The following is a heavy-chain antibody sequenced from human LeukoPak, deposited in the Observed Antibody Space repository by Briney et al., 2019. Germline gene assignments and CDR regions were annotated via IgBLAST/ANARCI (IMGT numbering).Heavy chain of an antibody. CDR1: GYTFTDFY. D-gene: IGHD2/OR15-2a*01. V-gene: IGHV1-2*02. Sequence: GASVKVSCKASGYTFTDFYLHWVRQAPGQGLEWMGWINPKSGGTNYAQKFQGRVTMTRDTSVSTAYMELIRLRSDDTAVYYCTRGLHTSLPFRWGQGTRVTVSA. J-gene: IGHJ4*02. CDR2: INPKSGGT. CDR3: TRGLHTSLPFR.